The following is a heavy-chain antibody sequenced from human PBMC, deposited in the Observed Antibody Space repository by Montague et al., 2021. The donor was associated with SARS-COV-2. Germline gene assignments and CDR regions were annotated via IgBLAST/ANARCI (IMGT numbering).Heavy chain of an antibody. J-gene: IGHJ5*02. Sequence: SETLSLTCTVSGGSVSNSGYYWGWIRQPPGRGLDWYVSIYFSGXSXYXXXXKXRVSISVDTSKNQISLRLSSVTSAATAFYYCARHRRGGLVVAAPNWFDPWGQGTLVTVSS. CDR1: GGSVSNSGYY. CDR2: IYFSGXS. D-gene: IGHD2-15*01. CDR3: ARHRRGGLVVAAPNWFDP. V-gene: IGHV4-39*01.